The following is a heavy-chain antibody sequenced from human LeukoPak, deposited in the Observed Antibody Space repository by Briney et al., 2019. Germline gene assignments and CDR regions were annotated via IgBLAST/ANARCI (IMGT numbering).Heavy chain of an antibody. CDR3: ARRSGQSAFDI. D-gene: IGHD1-14*01. V-gene: IGHV4-4*07. CDR2: IHSSGST. CDR1: GGSISIYY. Sequence: SETLSLTCTVSGGSISIYYWTWIRQPAGKGLEWIGRIHSSGSTNYSPSLKSRLTMSVDTSQNQVSLKLSSLTAADTAVYYCARRSGQSAFDIWGQGTMVTVSS. J-gene: IGHJ3*02.